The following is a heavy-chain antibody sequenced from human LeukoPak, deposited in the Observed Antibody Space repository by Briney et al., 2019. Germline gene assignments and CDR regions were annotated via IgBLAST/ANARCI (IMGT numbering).Heavy chain of an antibody. CDR3: ASGVAVAGTPPRVFDI. D-gene: IGHD6-19*01. CDR2: INSDGSST. Sequence: GGSLRLSCAASGFTFSSYWMHWVRQAPGKGLVWVSRINSDGSSTIYADSVKGRFTISRDNAKNTLYPQMNSLRAEDTAVYYCASGVAVAGTPPRVFDIWGQGTMVTVSS. J-gene: IGHJ3*02. CDR1: GFTFSSYW. V-gene: IGHV3-74*01.